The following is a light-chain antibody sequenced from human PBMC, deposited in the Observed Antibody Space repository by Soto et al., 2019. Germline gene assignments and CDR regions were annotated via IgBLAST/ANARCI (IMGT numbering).Light chain of an antibody. V-gene: IGKV3D-15*01. CDR3: QQYHDRVT. J-gene: IGKJ4*01. CDR2: DAS. CDR1: QSVSTN. Sequence: VMTQSPGTLSVSPGETATLSCGTSQSVSTNLAWYQQKPGQPPRLLIYDASTRATGIPARFRGSGSGTEFTLTISYLRPEDFAVYFCQQYHDRVTFGGGTKVEI.